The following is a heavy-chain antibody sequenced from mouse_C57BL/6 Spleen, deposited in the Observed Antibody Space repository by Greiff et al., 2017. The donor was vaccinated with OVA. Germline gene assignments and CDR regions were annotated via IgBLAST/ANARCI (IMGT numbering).Heavy chain of an antibody. CDR1: GFTFSDYY. CDR3: ARGEYDYDGGYYFDY. CDR2: INYDGSST. Sequence: EVQLVESEGGLVQPGSSMKLSCTASGFTFSDYYMAWVRQVPEKGLEWVANINYDGSSTYYLDSLKSRFIISRDNAKNILYLQMSSLKSEDTATYYCARGEYDYDGGYYFDYWGQGTTLTVSS. V-gene: IGHV5-16*01. D-gene: IGHD2-4*01. J-gene: IGHJ2*01.